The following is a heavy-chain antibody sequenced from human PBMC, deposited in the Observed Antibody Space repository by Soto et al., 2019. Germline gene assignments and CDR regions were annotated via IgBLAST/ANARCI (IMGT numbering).Heavy chain of an antibody. V-gene: IGHV4-34*01. CDR2: INHSGST. CDR1: GGSFSGYY. J-gene: IGHJ4*02. D-gene: IGHD5-12*01. CDR3: ASLRPDGYNPFDY. Sequence: QVQLQQWGAGLLKPSETLSLTCAVYGGSFSGYYWSWIHQPPGKGLEWIGEINHSGSTNYNPSLKSRVTISVDTSKNQFSLKLSSVTAADTAVYYCASLRPDGYNPFDYWGQGTLVTVSS.